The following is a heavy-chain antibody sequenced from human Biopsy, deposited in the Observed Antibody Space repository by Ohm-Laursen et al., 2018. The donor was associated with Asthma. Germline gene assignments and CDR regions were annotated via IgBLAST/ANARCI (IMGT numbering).Heavy chain of an antibody. J-gene: IGHJ4*02. CDR1: GFTFSSYA. D-gene: IGHD3-16*02. CDR3: ARDLHPTNHLGELSEGFNY. V-gene: IGHV3-30-3*01. CDR2: ISYDGSNK. Sequence: SLRLSCSASGFTFSSYAMHWVRQAPGKGPEWVAVISYDGSNKCYADSVKGRFTISRDNSKNTLYLQMNSLRAEDTAVYYCARDLHPTNHLGELSEGFNYWGQGTLVTVSS.